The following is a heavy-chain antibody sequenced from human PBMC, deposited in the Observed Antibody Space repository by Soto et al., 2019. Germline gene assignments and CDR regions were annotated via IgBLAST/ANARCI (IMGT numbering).Heavy chain of an antibody. J-gene: IGHJ3*02. V-gene: IGHV3-15*07. CDR3: TTDPSYMIRGVYAFDI. CDR2: IKSKTDGGTT. D-gene: IGHD3-10*01. Sequence: PGGSLRLSCAASGFTFSNAWMNWVRQAPGKGLEWVGRIKSKTDGGTTDYAAPVKDRFAISRDDSKNTLYLQMNSLKTEDTAVYYCTTDPSYMIRGVYAFDIWGQGTMVTVSS. CDR1: GFTFSNAW.